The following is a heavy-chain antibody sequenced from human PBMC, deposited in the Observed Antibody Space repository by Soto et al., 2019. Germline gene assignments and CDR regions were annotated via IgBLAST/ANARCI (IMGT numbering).Heavy chain of an antibody. CDR3: ARHRPYDAHDYYYNAMDV. V-gene: IGHV3-21*01. Sequence: GGSLRLSCISSGFTFRTYTRNWFPQPLGRGLEWVSGIRGFSPYTFYAESVKGRFTISRDNAKNSLYLQMNSLRAEDTAVYYCARHRPYDAHDYYYNAMDVWGQGTTVTVSS. CDR2: IRGFSPYT. CDR1: GFTFRTYT. D-gene: IGHD3-3*01. J-gene: IGHJ6*02.